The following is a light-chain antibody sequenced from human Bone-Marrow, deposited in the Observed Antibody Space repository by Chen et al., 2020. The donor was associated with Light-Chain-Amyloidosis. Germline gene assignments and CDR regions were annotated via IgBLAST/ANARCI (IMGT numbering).Light chain of an antibody. Sequence: QSALTPPASVSGSPGQSLTISCTGTSSDVGGDNHVSWYQQHPDKAPKLMIYEVTTRPSWVPDRFSGTKSDNTASLTSAGLQTEDEADYFCSSYTITNTLVFGSGTRVTVL. CDR1: SSDVGGDNH. CDR3: SSYTITNTLV. J-gene: IGLJ1*01. CDR2: EVT. V-gene: IGLV2-14*01.